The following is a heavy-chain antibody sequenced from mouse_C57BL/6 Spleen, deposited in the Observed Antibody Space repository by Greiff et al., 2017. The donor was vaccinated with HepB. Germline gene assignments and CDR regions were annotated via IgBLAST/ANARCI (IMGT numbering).Heavy chain of an antibody. CDR2: IYPGDGDT. Sequence: QVQLKQSGAELVKPGASVKISCKASGYAFSSYWMNWVKQRPGKGLEWIGQIYPGDGDTNYNGTFKGKATLTADKSSSTAYMQLSSLTSEDSAVYFCARTTTVVATRAWLAYWGQGTRVTVSA. CDR3: ARTTTVVATRAWLAY. J-gene: IGHJ3*01. V-gene: IGHV1-80*01. CDR1: GYAFSSYW. D-gene: IGHD1-1*01.